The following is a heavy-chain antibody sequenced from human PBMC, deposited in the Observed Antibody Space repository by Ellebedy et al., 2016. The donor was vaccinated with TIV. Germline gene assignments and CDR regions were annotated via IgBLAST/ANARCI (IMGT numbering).Heavy chain of an antibody. Sequence: GESLKISCAASGFTFSSYAMSWVRQAPGKGLEWVSAISGSGGSTYYADSVKGRFTISRDNSKNTLYLQMNSLRAEDTAVYYCAREKSLGDTAMALDYWGQGTLVTVST. CDR2: ISGSGGST. D-gene: IGHD5-18*01. V-gene: IGHV3-23*01. CDR3: AREKSLGDTAMALDY. CDR1: GFTFSSYA. J-gene: IGHJ4*02.